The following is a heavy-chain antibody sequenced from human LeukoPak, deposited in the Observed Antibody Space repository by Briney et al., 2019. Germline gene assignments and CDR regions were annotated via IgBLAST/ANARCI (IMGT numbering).Heavy chain of an antibody. V-gene: IGHV4-30-4*01. CDR1: GGSISSGDYY. Sequence: SETLSLTCTVAGGSISSGDYYWSWIRQPPGKGLEWIGYIYYSGSTYYNPSLKSRVTISVDTSKNQFSLKLSSMTAADTAVYYCARDRQQQSSYYYYGMDVWGQGTTVTVSS. D-gene: IGHD6-13*01. CDR3: ARDRQQQSSYYYYGMDV. J-gene: IGHJ6*02. CDR2: IYYSGST.